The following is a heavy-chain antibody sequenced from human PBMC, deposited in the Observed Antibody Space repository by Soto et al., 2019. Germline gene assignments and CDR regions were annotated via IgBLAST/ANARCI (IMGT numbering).Heavy chain of an antibody. D-gene: IGHD3-22*01. CDR2: IWYDGSNK. J-gene: IGHJ6*02. V-gene: IGHV3-33*01. CDR3: ASEGYYYDSSGEPSTGMDV. CDR1: GFTFSSYG. Sequence: QVQLVESGGGVVQPGRSLRLSCAASGFTFSSYGMHWVRQAPGTGLEWVAVIWYDGSNKYYADSVRGRFTISRDNSKNRLYRQMNSLRGEDTAVYYCASEGYYYDSSGEPSTGMDVWGQGTTVTVSS.